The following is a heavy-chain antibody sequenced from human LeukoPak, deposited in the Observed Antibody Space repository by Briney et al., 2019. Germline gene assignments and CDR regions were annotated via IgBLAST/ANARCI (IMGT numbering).Heavy chain of an antibody. J-gene: IGHJ4*02. CDR3: ATESRITIFGVD. Sequence: ASVKVSCKVSGYTLTELSMHWVRQAPGKGLEWMGGFDPEEGETIYAQKFQGRVTMTEDTSTDTAYMELSSLRSEDTAVYYCATESRITIFGVDWGQGTLVTVSS. CDR2: FDPEEGET. V-gene: IGHV1-24*01. CDR1: GYTLTELS. D-gene: IGHD3-3*01.